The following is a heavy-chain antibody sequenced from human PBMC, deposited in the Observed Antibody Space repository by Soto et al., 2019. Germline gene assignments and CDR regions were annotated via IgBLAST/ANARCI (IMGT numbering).Heavy chain of an antibody. CDR3: ARVLVNYFDY. J-gene: IGHJ4*02. CDR2: ISSSSSYI. V-gene: IGHV3-21*01. D-gene: IGHD2-21*01. CDR1: GFTFSSYS. Sequence: GGSLRLSCAASGFTFSSYSMNLVRPAPGKGLGWGSSISSSSSYIYYADSVKGRFTISRDNAKNSLYLQMNSLRAEDTAVYYCARVLVNYFDYWGQGTLVTVSS.